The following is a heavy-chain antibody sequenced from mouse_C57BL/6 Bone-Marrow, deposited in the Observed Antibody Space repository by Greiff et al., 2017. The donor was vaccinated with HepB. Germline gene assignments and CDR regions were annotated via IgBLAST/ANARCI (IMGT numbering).Heavy chain of an antibody. Sequence: EVMLVESGGGLVKPGGSLKLSCAASGFTFSSYAMSWVRQTPEKRLAWVATISDGGSYTYYPDNVKGRFTISRDNAKNNLYLQMSHLKSEDTAMYYCARGGLWLRRAYFDYWGQGTTLTVSS. D-gene: IGHD2-2*01. V-gene: IGHV5-4*03. CDR3: ARGGLWLRRAYFDY. CDR1: GFTFSSYA. CDR2: ISDGGSYT. J-gene: IGHJ2*01.